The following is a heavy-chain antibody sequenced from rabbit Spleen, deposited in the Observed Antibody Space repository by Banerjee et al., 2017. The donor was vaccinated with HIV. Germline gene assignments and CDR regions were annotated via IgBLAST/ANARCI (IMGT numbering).Heavy chain of an antibody. CDR1: GFSFSSSHY. CDR3: ARDTKPAYGSGMEFNL. D-gene: IGHD7-1*01. CDR2: IWTGGSGTT. Sequence: QEQLVESGGGLVQPEGSLTLTCTASGFSFSSSHYMCWVRQAPGKGLEWIACIWTGGSGTTYYANWAKGRLTISKTSSTTVTLQMTSLTVADTATYFCARDTKPAYGSGMEFNLWGPGTLVTVS. V-gene: IGHV1S45*01. J-gene: IGHJ4*01.